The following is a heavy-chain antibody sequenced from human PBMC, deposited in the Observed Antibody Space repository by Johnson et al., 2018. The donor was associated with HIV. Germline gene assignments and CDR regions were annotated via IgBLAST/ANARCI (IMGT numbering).Heavy chain of an antibody. CDR3: RSSENYYFERDI. V-gene: IGHV3-30*19. D-gene: IGHD3-10*01. Sequence: QVQLVESGGGVVQPGGSLRLSCAASGFTFSSYGMHWVRQAPGKGLEWVAIISYDGSTKYYADSVKGRFTISRDNAKNSLYLQMNSLRAEDTALYYCRSSENYYFERDIWGQGTMVTVSS. CDR2: ISYDGSTK. CDR1: GFTFSSYG. J-gene: IGHJ3*02.